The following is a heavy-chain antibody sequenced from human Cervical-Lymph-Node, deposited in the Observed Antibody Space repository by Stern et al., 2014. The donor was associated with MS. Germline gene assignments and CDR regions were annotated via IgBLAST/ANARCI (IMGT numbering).Heavy chain of an antibody. CDR2: FDPEHGET. Sequence: QVQLVQAGAAGKKPGASVKVSFKVSGYTLSEISMHWVRQAPGKRLEWMGGFDPEHGETRYAQKSQGRVTMAEDRSTDTAYMELSSLRSEDTAVYYCATHRGRVTYYYGMDVWGQGTTVTVSS. V-gene: IGHV1-24*01. CDR3: ATHRGRVTYYYGMDV. D-gene: IGHD2-21*02. J-gene: IGHJ6*02. CDR1: GYTLSEIS.